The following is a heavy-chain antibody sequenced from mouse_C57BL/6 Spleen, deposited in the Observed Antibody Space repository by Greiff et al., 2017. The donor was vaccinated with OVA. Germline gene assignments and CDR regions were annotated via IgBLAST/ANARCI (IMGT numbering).Heavy chain of an antibody. CDR1: GYTFTSYG. Sequence: VKLQESGAELARPGASVKLSCKASGYTFTSYGISWVKQRTGQGLEWIGEIYPRSGNTYYNEKFKGKATLTADKSSSTAYMELRSLTSEDSAVYFCARLESTTVVDGYFDYWGQGTTLTVSS. CDR2: IYPRSGNT. D-gene: IGHD1-1*01. CDR3: ARLESTTVVDGYFDY. J-gene: IGHJ2*01. V-gene: IGHV1-81*01.